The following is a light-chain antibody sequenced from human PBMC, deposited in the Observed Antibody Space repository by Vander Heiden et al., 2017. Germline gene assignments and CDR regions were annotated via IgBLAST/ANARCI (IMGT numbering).Light chain of an antibody. CDR3: AAWDDSLNGPV. CDR2: SNN. Sequence: QSVLTQPPSASGTPGQRVTISCSGSSSNIGSNSVNLYRQLPGTAPKLLIYSNNQRPSGVPDRFSGSKSGTSASLAISGLQSEDEADYYCAAWDDSLNGPVFGGGTKLTVL. CDR1: SSNIGSNS. J-gene: IGLJ2*01. V-gene: IGLV1-44*01.